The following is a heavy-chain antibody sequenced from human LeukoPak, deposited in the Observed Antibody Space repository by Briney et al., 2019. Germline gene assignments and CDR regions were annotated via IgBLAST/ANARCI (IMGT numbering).Heavy chain of an antibody. CDR3: ARDPSLRITMIVGDAFDI. CDR1: GGSISSGSYY. CDR2: IYTSGST. J-gene: IGHJ3*02. V-gene: IGHV4-61*02. D-gene: IGHD3-22*01. Sequence: PSQTLSLTCTVSGGSISSGSYYWSWIRQPAGKGLEWIGRIYTSGSTNYNPSLKSRVTMSVDTSKNQFSLKLSSVTAADTAVYYCARDPSLRITMIVGDAFDIWGQGTMVTVSS.